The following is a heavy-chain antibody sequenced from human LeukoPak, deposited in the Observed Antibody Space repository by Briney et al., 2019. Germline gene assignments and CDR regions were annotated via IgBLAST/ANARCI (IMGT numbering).Heavy chain of an antibody. CDR3: ARGYLLLDY. CDR1: GFTFSTYA. J-gene: IGHJ4*02. D-gene: IGHD1-26*01. Sequence: GGSLTLSCAASGFTFSTYAMHWVRQAPGKGLEYVSAITTNGGSTYYANSVKGRFTISRDNSKNTLYLQMGSLRAEDMAVYYCARGYLLLDYWGQGTLVTVSS. V-gene: IGHV3-64*01. CDR2: ITTNGGST.